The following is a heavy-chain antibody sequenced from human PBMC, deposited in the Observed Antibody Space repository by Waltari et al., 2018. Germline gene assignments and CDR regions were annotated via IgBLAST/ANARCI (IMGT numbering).Heavy chain of an antibody. CDR3: AGMYGSGSPHDY. J-gene: IGHJ4*02. CDR2: TYYSGST. D-gene: IGHD3-10*01. CDR1: GGSISSSSYH. Sequence: QLQLQESGPGLVKPSETLSLTCTVSGGSISSSSYHWGWIRQPPGKGLEWIGSTYYSGSTYYNPSLKSRVTISVDTSKNQFSLKLSSVTAADTAVYYCAGMYGSGSPHDYWGQGTLVTVSS. V-gene: IGHV4-39*07.